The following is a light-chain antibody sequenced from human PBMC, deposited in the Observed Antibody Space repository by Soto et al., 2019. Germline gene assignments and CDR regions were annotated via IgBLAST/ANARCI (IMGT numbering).Light chain of an antibody. J-gene: IGLJ2*01. CDR1: SSDVGGYNY. V-gene: IGLV2-14*01. CDR3: SSYTSSSTLE. Sequence: QSALTQPASVSGSPGQSITISCTGTSSDVGGYNYVSWYQQHPGKAPKLMIYEVSNRPSGVSNRFSGSKSGNTASLTIAVLQAEDEADYYGSSYTSSSTLEFGGGTKLTVL. CDR2: EVS.